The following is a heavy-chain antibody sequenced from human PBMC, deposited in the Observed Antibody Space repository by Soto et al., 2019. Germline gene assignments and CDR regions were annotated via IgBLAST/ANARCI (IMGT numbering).Heavy chain of an antibody. V-gene: IGHV3-66*01. CDR3: ARSPTMNNYADCFDP. CDR2: IYSAGST. CDR1: GFIVSSSS. Sequence: EVQMVESGGGLVQPGGSLRLSCAASGFIVSSSSMSWVRQAPGKGLEWVAVIYSAGSTYYADSVKGRFTIYRDSSKNTLYLQMDSLRVEDTAVYYCARSPTMNNYADCFDPWGQGTLVTVSS. J-gene: IGHJ5*02. D-gene: IGHD4-4*01.